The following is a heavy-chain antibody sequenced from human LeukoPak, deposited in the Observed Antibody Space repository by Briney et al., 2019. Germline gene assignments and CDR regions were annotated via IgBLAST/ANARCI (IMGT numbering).Heavy chain of an antibody. Sequence: ASVKVSCKASGYTFTGYYMHWVRQAPRQGLEWMGWINPNSGGTNYAQKFQGRVTMTRDTSISTAYMELSRLRSDDTAVYYCAREYRDSRAYYYYGMDVWGQGTTVTVSS. J-gene: IGHJ6*02. CDR2: INPNSGGT. D-gene: IGHD6-13*01. V-gene: IGHV1-2*02. CDR3: AREYRDSRAYYYYGMDV. CDR1: GYTFTGYY.